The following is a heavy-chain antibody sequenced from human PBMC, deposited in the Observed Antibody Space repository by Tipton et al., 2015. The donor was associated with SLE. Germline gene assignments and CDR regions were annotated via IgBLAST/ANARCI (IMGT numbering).Heavy chain of an antibody. Sequence: TLSLTCTVSGGSISSSSYYWGWIRQPPGKGLGWIGSIYYSGSTHYNPSLKSRVTISVDTSKNQFSLKLSSVTAADTAVYYCARLFPIVAWTGAFDYWGQGTLVTVSS. CDR3: ARLFPIVAWTGAFDY. V-gene: IGHV4-39*01. D-gene: IGHD3-22*01. J-gene: IGHJ4*02. CDR1: GGSISSSSYY. CDR2: IYYSGST.